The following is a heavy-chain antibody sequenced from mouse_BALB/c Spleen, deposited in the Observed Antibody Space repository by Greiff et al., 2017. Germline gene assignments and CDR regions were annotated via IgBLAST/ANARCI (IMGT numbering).Heavy chain of an antibody. CDR3: ARDRGIYDGYPFAY. CDR2: ISNLAYSI. V-gene: IGHV5-15*02. D-gene: IGHD2-3*01. Sequence: EVQRVESGGGLVQPGGSRKLSCAASGFTFSDYGMAWVRQAPGKGPEWVAFISNLAYSIYYADTVTGRFTISRENAKNTLYLEMSSLRSEDTAMYYCARDRGIYDGYPFAYWGQGTLVTVSA. CDR1: GFTFSDYG. J-gene: IGHJ3*01.